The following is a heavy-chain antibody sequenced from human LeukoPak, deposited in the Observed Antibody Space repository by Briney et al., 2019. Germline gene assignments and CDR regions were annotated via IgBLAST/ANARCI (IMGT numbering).Heavy chain of an antibody. CDR2: IGGGPGNT. CDR1: GFSFSSYA. V-gene: IGHV3-23*01. D-gene: IGHD4/OR15-4a*01. J-gene: IGHJ4*02. CDR3: AKSGLSRFDY. Sequence: GESLRLSCAASGFSFSSYAMSWVRQAPGKGLEWVSVIGGGPGNTYYTDSVKGRFTISRDNSKNTLYLHLNSLRAENTAVYYCAKSGLSRFDYWGQGTLVTVSS.